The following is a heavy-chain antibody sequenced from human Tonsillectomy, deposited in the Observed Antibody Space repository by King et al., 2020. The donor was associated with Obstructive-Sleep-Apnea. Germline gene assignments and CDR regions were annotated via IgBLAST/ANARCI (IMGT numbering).Heavy chain of an antibody. CDR2: IRNKAFGGTT. CDR1: GFALYDYP. Sequence: VQLVESGGGLVQPGRSLRLSCTSSGFALYDYPLSWFRQAPGKGLEWVGFIRNKAFGGTTEYAASVKGRFTISRDDSKSIAYLQMNSLKTEDTAVYYCTRLFNFYDSTGYSYIDYYYYAMDVWGQGTTVTVSS. D-gene: IGHD3-22*01. V-gene: IGHV3-49*03. J-gene: IGHJ6*02. CDR3: TRLFNFYDSTGYSYIDYYYYAMDV.